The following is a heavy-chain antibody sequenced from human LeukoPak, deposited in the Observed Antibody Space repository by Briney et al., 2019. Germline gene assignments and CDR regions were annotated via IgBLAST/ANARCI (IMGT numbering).Heavy chain of an antibody. CDR2: IKQDGSEK. Sequence: GGSLRLSCAASGFTFSSYWMSWVRQAPGKGLEWVANIKQDGSEKYYADSVKGRFTISRDNAKNSLYLQMNSLRAEDTALYYCAKEVQYYDILTGEFDYWGQGTLVTVSS. J-gene: IGHJ4*02. CDR3: AKEVQYYDILTGEFDY. V-gene: IGHV3-7*03. CDR1: GFTFSSYW. D-gene: IGHD3-9*01.